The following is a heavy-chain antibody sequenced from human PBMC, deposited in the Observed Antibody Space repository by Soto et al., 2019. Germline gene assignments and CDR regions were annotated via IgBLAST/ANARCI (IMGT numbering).Heavy chain of an antibody. CDR2: ISGSGAAT. V-gene: IGHV3-23*01. Sequence: EVQLLESGGGLVQPGGSLRLSCASSGFTFSSYGMTWVRRPPGKGLEWVSAISGSGAATYYADSVQGRFTISRDNSNNTLYLQMNSLRAEDTAVYSCAKALYGVVTYFDSWGQGTLVTVSS. CDR1: GFTFSSYG. CDR3: AKALYGVVTYFDS. D-gene: IGHD3-3*01. J-gene: IGHJ4*02.